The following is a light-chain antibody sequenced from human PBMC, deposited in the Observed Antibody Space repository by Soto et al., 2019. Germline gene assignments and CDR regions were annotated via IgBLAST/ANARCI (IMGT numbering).Light chain of an antibody. CDR1: QGISNY. Sequence: DVQMTQSPSSLSASVGDRVTITCRASQGISNYFGWYQQKPGKAPKRLIYEVSSLQSGVPSRFSGSGSGTEFTLTINGLQPEDVATYYCFKQSAYPRTFGQGTKVEMK. J-gene: IGKJ1*01. CDR3: FKQSAYPRT. CDR2: EVS. V-gene: IGKV1-17*01.